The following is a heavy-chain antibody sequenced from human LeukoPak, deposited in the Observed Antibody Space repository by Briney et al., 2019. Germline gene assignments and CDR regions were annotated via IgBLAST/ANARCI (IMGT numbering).Heavy chain of an antibody. D-gene: IGHD4-23*01. J-gene: IGHJ1*01. Sequence: SVKVSCKASGGTFSSYAISWVRQAPGQGLEWMGRIIPIFGTANYAQRFQGRVTITTDESTSTAYMELSSLRSEDTAVCYCARELGGNGFQHWGQGTLVTVSS. CDR2: IIPIFGTA. CDR3: ARELGGNGFQH. CDR1: GGTFSSYA. V-gene: IGHV1-69*05.